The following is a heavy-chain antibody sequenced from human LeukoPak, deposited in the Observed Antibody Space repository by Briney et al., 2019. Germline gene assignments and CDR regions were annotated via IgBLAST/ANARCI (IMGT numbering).Heavy chain of an antibody. CDR3: ASKNGSY. CDR2: ISSSGGTI. V-gene: IGHV3-48*03. CDR1: GFTFSNHE. J-gene: IGHJ4*02. D-gene: IGHD1-26*01. Sequence: GGSQRLSCAASGFTFSNHEMNWVRQAPGKGPEWLSYISSSGGTIYYADSVKGRFTISRDNAKNTLYLQMNSLRAEDTAVYYCASKNGSYWGQGNLGSVSS.